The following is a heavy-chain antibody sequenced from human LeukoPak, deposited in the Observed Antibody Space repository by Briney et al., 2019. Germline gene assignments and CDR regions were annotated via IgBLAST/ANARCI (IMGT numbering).Heavy chain of an antibody. V-gene: IGHV3-11*06. CDR1: GFTFSDYY. Sequence: GGSLRLSCAASGFTFSDYYMSWIRQAPGKGLEWVSYISSSGSYTNYADSVKGRFTISRDNAKNSLYLQMNSLRAEDTAVYYCAREATAAGRFDPWGQGTLVTVSS. CDR2: ISSSGSYT. CDR3: AREATAAGRFDP. D-gene: IGHD6-13*01. J-gene: IGHJ5*02.